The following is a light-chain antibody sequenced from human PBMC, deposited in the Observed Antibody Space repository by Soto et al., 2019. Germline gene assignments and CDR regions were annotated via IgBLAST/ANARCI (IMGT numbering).Light chain of an antibody. CDR1: SSDVGTYNY. J-gene: IGLJ2*01. V-gene: IGLV2-11*01. CDR2: DVT. Sequence: QSVLTQPRSVSGSPGQSVTISCTGTSSDVGTYNYVSWHQQHPGKAPKLVIYDVTHRPSGVPDRFSGSKSGITASLTISGLQAEDEADYYCCSYAAGDSFKFGGGTKVTVL. CDR3: CSYAAGDSFK.